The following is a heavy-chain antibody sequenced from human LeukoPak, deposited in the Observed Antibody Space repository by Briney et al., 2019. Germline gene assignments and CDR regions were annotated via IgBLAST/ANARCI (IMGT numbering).Heavy chain of an antibody. CDR2: MKPDGSAK. CDR1: GFTFSNYW. D-gene: IGHD3-22*01. V-gene: IGHV3-7*01. Sequence: GGSLRLSCTASGFTFSNYWMTWVRQAPGKGLEWVANMKPDGSAKYYVDSVKGRFTISRDNAKNSLYLQMNGLRGEDTAVYYCARVVDSSNWYFDSWGQGTLVTDSS. CDR3: ARVVDSSNWYFDS. J-gene: IGHJ4*02.